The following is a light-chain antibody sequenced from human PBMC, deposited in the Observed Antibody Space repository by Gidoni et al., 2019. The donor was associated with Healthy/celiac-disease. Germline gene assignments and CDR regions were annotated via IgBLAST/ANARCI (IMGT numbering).Light chain of an antibody. V-gene: IGKV3-15*01. Sequence: ELVMTQSPATLSVSPGERATLSCRASQSVSSNLAWYQQKPGQAPRLLIYGASTRATGIPARFSGSGSGTEFTLTISSLQSEDFAVYYCQQYNNWPPPRTFXQXTKLEIK. CDR1: QSVSSN. CDR3: QQYNNWPPPRT. CDR2: GAS. J-gene: IGKJ2*01.